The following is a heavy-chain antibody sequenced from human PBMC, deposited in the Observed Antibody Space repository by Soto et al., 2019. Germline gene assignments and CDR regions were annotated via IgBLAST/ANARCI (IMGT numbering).Heavy chain of an antibody. CDR3: ATSRGAYDILTGYYFFHYMDV. CDR1: GGSISSYY. D-gene: IGHD3-9*01. V-gene: IGHV4-59*01. CDR2: IYYSGST. J-gene: IGHJ6*03. Sequence: NPSETLSLTCTVSGGSISSYYWSWIRQPPGKGLEWIGDIYYSGSTNYNPSLKSRVTISVDTSKNQFSLKLSSVTAADTAVHYCATSRGAYDILTGYYFFHYMDVWGKGTTVTVSS.